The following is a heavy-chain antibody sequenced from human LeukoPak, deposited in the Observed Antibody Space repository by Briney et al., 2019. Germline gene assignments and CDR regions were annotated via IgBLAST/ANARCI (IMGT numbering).Heavy chain of an antibody. V-gene: IGHV4-34*01. J-gene: IGHJ3*02. CDR1: GGSFSGYY. D-gene: IGHD4-23*01. CDR3: ARGGGFDAFDI. CDR2: INHSGST. Sequence: SETLSLTCAVYGGSFSGYYWSWIRQPPGKGLEWIGEINHSGSTNYNPSLKSRVTISVDTSKNQFSLKLSSVTAADTAVYYCARGGGFDAFDIWVQGTMVTVSS.